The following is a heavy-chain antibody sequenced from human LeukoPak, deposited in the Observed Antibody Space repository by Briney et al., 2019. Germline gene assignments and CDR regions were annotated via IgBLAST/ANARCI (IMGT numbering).Heavy chain of an antibody. CDR2: INTGKGNT. CDR1: GYTFTDYA. D-gene: IGHD2-15*01. V-gene: IGHV1-3*04. Sequence: PMASAKVSCKASGYTFTDYAMHWVRQAPGERLEWMGWINTGKGNTKYSQKFQGRVTITMDTSASTAYMELSSLRSEDTAVYYCARDHVVGLAPFDPWGQGTLVTVSS. CDR3: ARDHVVGLAPFDP. J-gene: IGHJ5*02.